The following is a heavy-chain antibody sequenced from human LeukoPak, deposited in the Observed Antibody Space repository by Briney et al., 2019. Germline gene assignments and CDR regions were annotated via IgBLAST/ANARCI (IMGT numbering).Heavy chain of an antibody. CDR2: VSFDGSNK. J-gene: IGHJ3*02. Sequence: GRSLRLSCAASGFTFSSYGMHWVRQTPDKGLEWVAIVSFDGSNKYYADSVKGRFSISRDNSKNTLYLQMNSLRAEDTSMYYCARIRSVGTGDAFDIWGQGTMVTVSS. CDR1: GFTFSSYG. CDR3: ARIRSVGTGDAFDI. V-gene: IGHV3-30*03. D-gene: IGHD1-1*01.